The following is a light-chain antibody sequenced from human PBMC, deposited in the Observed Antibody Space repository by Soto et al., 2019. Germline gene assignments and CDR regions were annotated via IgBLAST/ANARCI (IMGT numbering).Light chain of an antibody. J-gene: IGKJ2*01. CDR2: GAS. CDR1: QSVGNN. CDR3: QQYLSLPVT. Sequence: EIVMTQSPATLSVSPGERTTLSCRASQSVGNNLAWYQQKPGQAPRLLIYGASSRATDIPHRFSGSGSGTDFTLTISRLEPEDFALYYCQQYLSLPVTFGQGTKVDIK. V-gene: IGKV3-20*01.